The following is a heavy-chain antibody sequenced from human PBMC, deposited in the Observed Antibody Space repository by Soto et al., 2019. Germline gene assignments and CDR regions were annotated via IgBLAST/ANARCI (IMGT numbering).Heavy chain of an antibody. CDR2: IYWDDDK. CDR3: AHCRGGVASF. Sequence: QITLNESGPTLVKPTQTLTLTCTFSGFSLSTRDVGVGWIRQPPGKALEWLGVIYWDDDKSYSPSLKSRLTITQDTSKNQVVLRMTKMDPVDTAPYYCAHCRGGVASFWGQGTLVTVSS. J-gene: IGHJ4*02. CDR1: GFSLSTRDVG. D-gene: IGHD3-16*01. V-gene: IGHV2-5*02.